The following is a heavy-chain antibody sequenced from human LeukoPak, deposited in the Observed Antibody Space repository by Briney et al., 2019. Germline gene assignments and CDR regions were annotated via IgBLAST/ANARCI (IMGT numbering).Heavy chain of an antibody. Sequence: PGGSLRLSCAASGFTFSSYAMSWVRQAPGKGLEWVSVIYSGGSTYYADSVKGRFTISRDNSKNTLYLQMNSLRAEDTAVYYCATSSDDWGQGTLVTVSS. V-gene: IGHV3-53*01. J-gene: IGHJ4*02. CDR2: IYSGGST. CDR3: ATSSDD. CDR1: GFTFSSYA. D-gene: IGHD2-2*01.